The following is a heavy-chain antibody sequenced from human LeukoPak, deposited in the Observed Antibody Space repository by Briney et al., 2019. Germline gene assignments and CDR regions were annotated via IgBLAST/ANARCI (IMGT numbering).Heavy chain of an antibody. D-gene: IGHD2-8*01. J-gene: IGHJ4*02. Sequence: PGGSLRLSCAVSGFTFSNYWLSWVRQAPGKGLEWVGNINQDGSQKNYVDSVKGRFIASRDNARNSLYLQMNSLRAEDTAIYYCARDNGWVDYWGQGTLVTVSS. V-gene: IGHV3-7*04. CDR2: INQDGSQK. CDR3: ARDNGWVDY. CDR1: GFTFSNYW.